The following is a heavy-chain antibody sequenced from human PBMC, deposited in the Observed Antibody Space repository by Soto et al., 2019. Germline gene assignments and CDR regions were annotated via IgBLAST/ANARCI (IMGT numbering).Heavy chain of an antibody. Sequence: EVQLVESGGGLVQPGGSQRLSCAGSGFTFGTYSMNWVRQAPGKGLEWVSYISSSSSTRYYADSVKGRFTISRDNAKNSLYLQMNSLRDEDTAVYYCARAYYYDSSGFFDYWGQGTLVTVSS. CDR3: ARAYYYDSSGFFDY. CDR2: ISSSSSTR. J-gene: IGHJ4*02. V-gene: IGHV3-48*02. D-gene: IGHD3-22*01. CDR1: GFTFGTYS.